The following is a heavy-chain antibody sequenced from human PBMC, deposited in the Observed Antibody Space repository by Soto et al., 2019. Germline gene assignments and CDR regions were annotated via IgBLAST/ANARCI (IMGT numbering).Heavy chain of an antibody. D-gene: IGHD1-1*01. J-gene: IGHJ6*02. V-gene: IGHV1-46*01. CDR3: ERDGSTRLYYYYGMDV. CDR2: INPSGGST. CDR1: GYTFTSYY. Sequence: ASVKVSCKASGYTFTSYYMHWVRQAPGQGLEWMGIINPSGGSTSYAQKFQGRVTMTRDTSTSTVYMELSSLRSEDTAVYYCERDGSTRLYYYYGMDVWGQGTTVTVSS.